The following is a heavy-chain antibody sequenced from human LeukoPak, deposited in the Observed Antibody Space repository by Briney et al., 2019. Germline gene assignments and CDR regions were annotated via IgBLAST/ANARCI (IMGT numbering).Heavy chain of an antibody. V-gene: IGHV3-23*01. CDR2: ISGSGGST. CDR3: AEEVGNTYPTFDY. D-gene: IGHD1-26*01. J-gene: IGHJ4*02. CDR1: GFTFSSYV. Sequence: GGSLRLSCAASGFTFSSYVMSWVRQAPGKGLEWVSSISGSGGSTYYADSVKGRFTISRDNSKNTLYLQMNSLRAEDTAIYYCAEEVGNTYPTFDYWGRGTLVTVSS.